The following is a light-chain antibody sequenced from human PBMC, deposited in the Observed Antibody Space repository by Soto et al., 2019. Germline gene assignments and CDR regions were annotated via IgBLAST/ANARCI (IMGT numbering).Light chain of an antibody. Sequence: QSVLTQPPSASGTPGQGVTISCSGSTSNIGSNYVYWYQQLPGTAPKLLIYRSNQRPSGVPDRFSGSKSGTSASLAISGLRSDDEADYFCATWDDSLNGFYVFGTGTKVTVL. J-gene: IGLJ1*01. CDR2: RSN. CDR1: TSNIGSNY. V-gene: IGLV1-47*01. CDR3: ATWDDSLNGFYV.